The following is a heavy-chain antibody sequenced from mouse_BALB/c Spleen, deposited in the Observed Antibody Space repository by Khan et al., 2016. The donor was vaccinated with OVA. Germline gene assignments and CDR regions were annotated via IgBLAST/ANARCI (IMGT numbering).Heavy chain of an antibody. V-gene: IGHV3-2*02. J-gene: IGHJ2*01. CDR2: ISYSGNT. Sequence: EVQLQESGPGLVKPSQSLSLTCTVTGYSITSDYAWNWIRQFPGNKLEWMGYISYSGNTNYNPSLKSRISMTRDTSKNQLFLQLNSVTTEDTATYYCARVYGGDFDYWGQGTTLTVSS. CDR1: GYSITSDYA. D-gene: IGHD2-10*02. CDR3: ARVYGGDFDY.